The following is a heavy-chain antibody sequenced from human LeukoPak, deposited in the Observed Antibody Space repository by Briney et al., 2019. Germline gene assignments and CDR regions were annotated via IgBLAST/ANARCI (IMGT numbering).Heavy chain of an antibody. J-gene: IGHJ4*02. CDR2: ISWDGGST. D-gene: IGHD6-13*01. V-gene: IGHV3-43D*03. CDR3: AKDIGGSTSWYGLDY. Sequence: GGSLRLSCAASGFTFDDYAMHWVRQAPGKGLEWVSLISWDGGSTYYADSVKGRFTISRDNSKNSLFLQMNSLRAEDTALYFCAKDIGGSTSWYGLDYWGQGTLVTVSS. CDR1: GFTFDDYA.